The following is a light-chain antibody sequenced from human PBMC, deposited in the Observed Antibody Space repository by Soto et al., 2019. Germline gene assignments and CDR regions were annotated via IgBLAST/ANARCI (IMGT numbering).Light chain of an antibody. CDR2: EVS. J-gene: IGLJ2*01. V-gene: IGLV2-14*01. CDR1: SSDVGGYNY. Sequence: QSVLTQPASVSGSPGQSITISCTGSSSDVGGYNYVSWYQQHPGKAPKLMIYEVSNRPSGISNRFSSSKSGNTASLTLSGLQAEDEADYYCSSYTSSSTLVFGGGTKLTVL. CDR3: SSYTSSSTLV.